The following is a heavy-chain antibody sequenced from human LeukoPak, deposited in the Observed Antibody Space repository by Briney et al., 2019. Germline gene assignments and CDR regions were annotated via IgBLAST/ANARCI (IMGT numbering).Heavy chain of an antibody. D-gene: IGHD6-19*01. CDR2: IWYDGSNK. CDR1: GFTFRKHG. Sequence: GRSLRLSCAASGFTFRKHGIRGGPEAPGKGLEWGADIWYDGSNKYHADSAKRRFTVSRDNSRNTLYMQMNGLTAEDTAVYYCARDRSVDYFDYWGQGILVTVSS. CDR3: ARDRSVDYFDY. V-gene: IGHV3-33*01. J-gene: IGHJ4*02.